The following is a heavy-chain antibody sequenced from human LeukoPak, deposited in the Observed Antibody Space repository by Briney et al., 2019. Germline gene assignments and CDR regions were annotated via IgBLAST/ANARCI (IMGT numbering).Heavy chain of an antibody. V-gene: IGHV3-48*04. Sequence: SGGSLRLSCAASGFTFDDYGMSWVRQAPGKGLEWVSYISSASGSIYYADSVKGRFTISRDNAKNSLFLQMNSLRAEDTAVYYCARLPAYCSSTSCYYDYWGQGTLVTVSS. J-gene: IGHJ4*02. CDR1: GFTFDDYG. CDR2: ISSASGSI. CDR3: ARLPAYCSSTSCYYDY. D-gene: IGHD2-2*01.